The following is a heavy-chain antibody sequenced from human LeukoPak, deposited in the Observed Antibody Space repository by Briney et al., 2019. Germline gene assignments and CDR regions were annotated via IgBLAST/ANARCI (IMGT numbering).Heavy chain of an antibody. D-gene: IGHD1-26*01. CDR1: GYTFTSYG. CDR2: INPSGGST. J-gene: IGHJ5*02. Sequence: GASVKVSCKASGYTFTSYGISWVRQAPGQGLEWMGIINPSGGSTSYAQKFQGRVTMTTDTSTSTAYMELRSLRPDDTAVYYCARVLGIVGAIQDWFDPWGQGTLVTVSS. CDR3: ARVLGIVGAIQDWFDP. V-gene: IGHV1-18*01.